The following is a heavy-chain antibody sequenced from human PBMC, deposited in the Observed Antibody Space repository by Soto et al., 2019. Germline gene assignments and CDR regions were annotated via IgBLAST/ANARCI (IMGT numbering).Heavy chain of an antibody. CDR1: GFTFSNYG. CDR2: VWLDGSNK. Sequence: GGSLRLSCAASGFTFSNYGMHWVRQAPCKGLEWVAFVWLDGSNKYYADSVRDRFTISRVNSKNTLYLQMNSLRAEDTAVYHCAPQAFDYWGQGTLVTVSS. CDR3: APQAFDY. V-gene: IGHV3-30*02. J-gene: IGHJ4*02.